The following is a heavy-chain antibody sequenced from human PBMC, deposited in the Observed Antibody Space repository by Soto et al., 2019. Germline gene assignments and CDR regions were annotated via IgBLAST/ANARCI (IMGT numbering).Heavy chain of an antibody. CDR3: ARGFRSYYFDY. V-gene: IGHV3-33*01. CDR2: IWYDGSNK. D-gene: IGHD1-26*01. Sequence: QVQLVESGGGVVQPGRSLRLSCAASGFTFSSYGMHWVRQAPGKGLEWVAVIWYDGSNKYYADSVKGRFTISRDNSKNTLYLQMNSLRAEDTAVYYCARGFRSYYFDYWGQGTLVTVSS. J-gene: IGHJ4*02. CDR1: GFTFSSYG.